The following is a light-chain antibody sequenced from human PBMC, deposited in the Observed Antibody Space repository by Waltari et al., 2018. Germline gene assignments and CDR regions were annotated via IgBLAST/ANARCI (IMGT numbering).Light chain of an antibody. V-gene: IGKV4-1*01. J-gene: IGKJ1*01. CDR3: HQHYTTPWT. Sequence: DIAMTQSPDSLAVSLGERSTINCTSSRSVFYTDNHKNYLTWYQQKPGQPPQLLISWASTRESGVPDRFIGSGSGTDFTLTISSLQAEDVAVYYCHQHYTTPWTFGQGTLVEL. CDR1: RSVFYTDNHKNY. CDR2: WAS.